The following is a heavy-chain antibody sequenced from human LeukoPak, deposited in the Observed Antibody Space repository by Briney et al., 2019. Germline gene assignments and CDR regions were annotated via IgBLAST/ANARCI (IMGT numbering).Heavy chain of an antibody. Sequence: SQTLSLTCTVSGGSISSGSYYWSWIRQPAGKGLEWIGRIYTSGSTNYNPSLKSRVTISVDTSTNQFSLKLSSVTAADSAGYYCARGGGAYYDYVWWSYGGTFDIWGQGTMVTVSS. CDR2: IYTSGST. D-gene: IGHD3-16*01. CDR1: GGSISSGSYY. CDR3: ARGGGAYYDYVWWSYGGTFDI. V-gene: IGHV4-61*02. J-gene: IGHJ3*02.